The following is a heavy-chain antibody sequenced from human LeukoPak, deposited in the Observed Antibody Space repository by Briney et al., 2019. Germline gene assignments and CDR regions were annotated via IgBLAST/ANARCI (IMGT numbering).Heavy chain of an antibody. CDR3: ATDSHSGTRDI. Sequence: GGSLRLSCAASGFTFDNYAMHWVRQAPGKGLEWVSLISYDGSNKYYSDSVKGRFTISRDNSKNTLYLQMNSLRTEDTAVYYCATDSHSGTRDIWGQGTMVTVSS. D-gene: IGHD1-26*01. CDR1: GFTFDNYA. V-gene: IGHV3-30-3*01. J-gene: IGHJ3*02. CDR2: ISYDGSNK.